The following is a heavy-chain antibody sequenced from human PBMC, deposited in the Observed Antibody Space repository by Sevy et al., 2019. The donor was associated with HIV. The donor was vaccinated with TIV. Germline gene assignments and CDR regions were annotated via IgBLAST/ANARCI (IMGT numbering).Heavy chain of an antibody. Sequence: GGSLRLSCAASGLTPSTYGIHWVRQAPGKGLEWVAVIGYDGNNKFYADSVKGRFTISRDDSMNTVFLQLDSLGAEATAVYYCARDPRIYGDYLLAYFDYWGQGTLVTVSS. V-gene: IGHV3-33*01. D-gene: IGHD4-17*01. CDR2: IGYDGNNK. CDR1: GLTPSTYG. CDR3: ARDPRIYGDYLLAYFDY. J-gene: IGHJ4*02.